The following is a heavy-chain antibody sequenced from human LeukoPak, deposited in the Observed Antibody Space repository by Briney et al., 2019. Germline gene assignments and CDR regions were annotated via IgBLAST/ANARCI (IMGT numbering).Heavy chain of an antibody. D-gene: IGHD3-3*01. Sequence: ASVKVSCKASGYTFTSYGTSWVRQAPGQGLEWMGWISAYNGNTNYAQKLQGRVTMTTDTSTSTAYMELSSLRSEDTAVYYCARGTWYYDFWSGYPGNDYWGQGTLVTVSS. V-gene: IGHV1-18*01. J-gene: IGHJ4*02. CDR2: ISAYNGNT. CDR1: GYTFTSYG. CDR3: ARGTWYYDFWSGYPGNDY.